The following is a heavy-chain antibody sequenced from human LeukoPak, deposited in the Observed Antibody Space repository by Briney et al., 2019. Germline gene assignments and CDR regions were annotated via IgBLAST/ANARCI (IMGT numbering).Heavy chain of an antibody. D-gene: IGHD3-16*02. CDR3: AREPPTYYDYVWGSYRSPNYYYYMDV. V-gene: IGHV1-69*13. CDR2: IIPIFGTA. J-gene: IGHJ6*03. Sequence: SVKVSCKASGGTFSSYTFSWVRQAPGQGLEWMGGIIPIFGTANYAQKFQGRVTITADESTSTAYMELSSLRSDDTAVYYCAREPPTYYDYVWGSYRSPNYYYYMDVWGKGTTVTVSS. CDR1: GGTFSSYT.